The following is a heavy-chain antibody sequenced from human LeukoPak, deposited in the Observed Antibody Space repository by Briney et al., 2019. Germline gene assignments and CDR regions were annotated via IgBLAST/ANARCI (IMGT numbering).Heavy chain of an antibody. CDR3: ARWGAAGYGDY. CDR2: ISDSSSTI. V-gene: IGHV3-48*03. Sequence: GGSLRLSCAASGFTFSSYGMNWVRQAPGKGLEWVSYISDSSSTIYYADSVKGRLTISRDNAKNSLYLQMNSLRAEDTAVYYCARWGAAGYGDYWGQGTLVTVSS. D-gene: IGHD3-9*01. CDR1: GFTFSSYG. J-gene: IGHJ4*02.